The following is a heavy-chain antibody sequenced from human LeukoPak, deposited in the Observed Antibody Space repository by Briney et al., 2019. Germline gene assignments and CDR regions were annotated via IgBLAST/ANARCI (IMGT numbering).Heavy chain of an antibody. J-gene: IGHJ4*02. CDR3: ARARRILEWLFQPPDY. V-gene: IGHV1-8*01. CDR2: MNPNSGNT. Sequence: ASVKVSCKASGYTFTSYDINWVRQATGQGLEWMGWMNPNSGNTGYAQKFQGRVTMTRNTSISTAYMELSSLRSEDTAVYYCARARRILEWLFQPPDYWGQGTPVTVSS. D-gene: IGHD3-3*01. CDR1: GYTFTSYD.